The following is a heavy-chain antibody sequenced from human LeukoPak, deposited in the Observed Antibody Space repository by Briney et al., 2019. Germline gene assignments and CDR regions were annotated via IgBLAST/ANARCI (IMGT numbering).Heavy chain of an antibody. J-gene: IGHJ5*02. Sequence: GGSLRLSCAASGFTLISYAMSWVRQAPGKGLEWVSAISGSGGSTYYADSVKGRFTISRDNSKNTLYLQMNSLRAEDTAVYYCAKVPPVVVVPAAWGQGTLVTVSS. D-gene: IGHD2-2*01. CDR2: ISGSGGST. CDR3: AKVPPVVVVPAA. CDR1: GFTLISYA. V-gene: IGHV3-23*01.